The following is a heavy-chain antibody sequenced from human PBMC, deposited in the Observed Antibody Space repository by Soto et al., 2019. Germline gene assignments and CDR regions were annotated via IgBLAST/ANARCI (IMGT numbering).Heavy chain of an antibody. CDR2: ITGNGDDS. Sequence: EAQLLESGGGLVRPGGSLRLSCAASGFTFSSYGMTWVRQAQGKGLEWVSAITGNGDDSHYADSVKGRFTISRDNARSTLYLEMNSLRVTDTPVYYCAKDPYCSCPSCYSKAFDGWGQGTVVTVSS. CDR3: AKDPYCSCPSCYSKAFDG. D-gene: IGHD2-2*01. V-gene: IGHV3-23*01. J-gene: IGHJ3*01. CDR1: GFTFSSYG.